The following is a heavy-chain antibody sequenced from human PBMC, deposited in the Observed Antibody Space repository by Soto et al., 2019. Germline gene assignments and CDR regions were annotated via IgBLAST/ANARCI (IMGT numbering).Heavy chain of an antibody. CDR3: ARELSSRSVTTNYYYRMDV. CDR1: GFTFSSYG. Sequence: QVQLVESGGGVVQPGRALRLSCAASGFTFSSYGMHWVRQAPGKGLEWVAVIWYDGSNKYYADSVKGRFTISGNNSKNTLYLQMNSLRAEDTAVYYCARELSSRSVTTNYYYRMDVWGQGTTVTVSS. V-gene: IGHV3-33*01. CDR2: IWYDGSNK. D-gene: IGHD4-4*01. J-gene: IGHJ6*02.